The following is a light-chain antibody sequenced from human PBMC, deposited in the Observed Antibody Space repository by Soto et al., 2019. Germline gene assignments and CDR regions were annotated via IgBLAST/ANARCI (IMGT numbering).Light chain of an antibody. J-gene: IGLJ1*01. Sequence: QSALTQPRSVSGSRGQSVTISCTGTSSDVGGYNYVFWYQQHPGKSPKLMIYDVSKRPSGVPDRFSGSKSGNTASLTISGFQSEDEADYYCCSYAGSYTFYVFGAGTKLTVL. CDR3: CSYAGSYTFYV. V-gene: IGLV2-11*01. CDR1: SSDVGGYNY. CDR2: DVS.